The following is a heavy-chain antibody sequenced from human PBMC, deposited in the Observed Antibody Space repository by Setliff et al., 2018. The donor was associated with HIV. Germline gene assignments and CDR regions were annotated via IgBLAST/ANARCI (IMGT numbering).Heavy chain of an antibody. Sequence: ASVKVSCKASGYSFTGYHMHWVRQAPGQGLEWMGWISAYNGNTNYAQKLQGRVTMTTDTSTSTAYMELRSLRSDDTAVYYCARDPVGYSYGFTYFDYWGQGTLVTVSS. V-gene: IGHV1-18*04. J-gene: IGHJ4*02. CDR3: ARDPVGYSYGFTYFDY. CDR1: GYSFTGYH. CDR2: ISAYNGNT. D-gene: IGHD5-18*01.